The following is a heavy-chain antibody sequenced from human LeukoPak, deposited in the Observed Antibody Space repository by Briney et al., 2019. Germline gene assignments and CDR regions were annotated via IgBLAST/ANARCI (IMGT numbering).Heavy chain of an antibody. V-gene: IGHV4-34*01. Sequence: PSETLSLTCAVYGGSFSGYICSWIRQPPGKGLEWIEEINRSGSTNYNPSLKSRVTISVDPSKNQFSLKLSSETAADTAVYYCARGLLVTYYDILSGCPLDYWGRGTRDRVSS. CDR2: INRSGST. J-gene: IGHJ4*02. D-gene: IGHD3-9*01. CDR1: GGSFSGYI. CDR3: ARGLLVTYYDILSGCPLDY.